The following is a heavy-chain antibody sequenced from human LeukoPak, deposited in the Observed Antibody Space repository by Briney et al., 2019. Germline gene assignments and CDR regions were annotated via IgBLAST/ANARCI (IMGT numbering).Heavy chain of an antibody. CDR3: ARQVAAHYYDSSGFVRTERYFDL. V-gene: IGHV4-59*01. CDR1: GGSISSYY. CDR2: IYYSGST. Sequence: PSETLSLTCTVSGGSISSYYLSWIRQPPGKGLEWIGNIYYSGSTNYNPSLKSRVTISVDTPKNQFSLKLSSVTASDTAVYYCARQVAAHYYDSSGFVRTERYFDLWGRGTLVTVSS. D-gene: IGHD3-22*01. J-gene: IGHJ2*01.